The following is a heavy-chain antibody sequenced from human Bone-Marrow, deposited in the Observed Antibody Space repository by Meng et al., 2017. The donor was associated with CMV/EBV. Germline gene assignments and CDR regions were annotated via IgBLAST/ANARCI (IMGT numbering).Heavy chain of an antibody. CDR2: IYYSGST. V-gene: IGHV4-31*03. D-gene: IGHD6-13*01. J-gene: IGHJ5*02. Sequence: SETLSLTCTVFGGSNNSDGYYWSWICQHPGKDLEWIGYIYYSGSTSYNPSLKSRVTISIDASKNQFSLKLSSVTAADTAVYYCARDRGIAAVNWFDPWGQGTLVTVSS. CDR3: ARDRGIAAVNWFDP. CDR1: GGSNNSDGYY.